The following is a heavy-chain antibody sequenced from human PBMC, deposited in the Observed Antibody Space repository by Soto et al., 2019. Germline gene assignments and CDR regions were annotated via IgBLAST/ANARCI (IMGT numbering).Heavy chain of an antibody. V-gene: IGHV5-51*01. J-gene: IGHJ6*02. D-gene: IGHD3-16*01. CDR2: IYPGDSDT. Sequence: GESLKISCDGSGYGLSNYWVGWVRQMPGKDLEWMGIIYPGDSDTTYSPSFQGQVTISADKSISTAYLQWRRLRASDSAIYFCARHKTVMGGLNYYYDLDAWGQGTVVTVSS. CDR1: GYGLSNYW. CDR3: ARHKTVMGGLNYYYDLDA.